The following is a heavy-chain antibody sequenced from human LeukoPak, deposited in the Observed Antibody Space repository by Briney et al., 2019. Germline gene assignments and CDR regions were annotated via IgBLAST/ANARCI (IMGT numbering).Heavy chain of an antibody. V-gene: IGHV4-30-4*01. CDR2: IYYSGST. CDR1: GGSISSGDYY. CDR3: AVGPMVYVKGSFY. J-gene: IGHJ4*02. Sequence: SQTLSLTCTVSGGSISSGDYYWSWIRQPPGKGLEWIGYIYYSGSTYYNPSLKSRVTISVDTSKNQFSLKLSSVTAADTAVYYCAVGPMVYVKGSFYWGQGTLVTVSS. D-gene: IGHD2-8*01.